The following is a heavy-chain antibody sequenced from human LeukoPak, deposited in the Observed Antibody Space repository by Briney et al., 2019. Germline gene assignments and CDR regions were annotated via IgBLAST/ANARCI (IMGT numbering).Heavy chain of an antibody. CDR1: GGSISSGGYY. CDR3: ASGYDYGDYLGAWYFDL. Sequence: SQTLSLTCTVSGGSISSGGYYWSWIRQHPGKGLEWIGYIYYSGSTYYNPSLKSRVTISVDTSKNQFSLKLSSVTAADTAVYYCASGYDYGDYLGAWYFDLWGRGTLVTVSS. D-gene: IGHD4-17*01. V-gene: IGHV4-31*03. CDR2: IYYSGST. J-gene: IGHJ2*01.